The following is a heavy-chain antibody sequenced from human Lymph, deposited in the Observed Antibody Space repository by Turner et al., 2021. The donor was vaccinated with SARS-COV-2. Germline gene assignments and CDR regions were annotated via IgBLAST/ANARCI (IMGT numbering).Heavy chain of an antibody. Sequence: QVQLQESGPGRVKPSETLSLTCTVSGDSISNYYWSWIRQPPGKGLEWIGYIYYSGRTHYNPSLKGRVTISVDSSKNHFSLKLSSVTAADTAVYYCARGFDYWGQGTLVTVSS. CDR1: GDSISNYY. CDR3: ARGFDY. CDR2: IYYSGRT. V-gene: IGHV4-59*01. J-gene: IGHJ4*02.